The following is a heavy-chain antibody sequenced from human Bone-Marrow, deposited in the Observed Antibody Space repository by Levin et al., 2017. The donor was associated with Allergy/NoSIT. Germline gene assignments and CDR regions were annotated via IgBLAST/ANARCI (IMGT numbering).Heavy chain of an antibody. J-gene: IGHJ4*02. CDR3: AGSSSGFGHFDS. CDR2: IRGSDGST. Sequence: PGGSLRLSCAASGFTFSSYAMSWVRQAPGKGLEWVSAIRGSDGSTYYADSEKGRFTISRDNSKNTLYLQMNSLRAEDTAVYYCAGSSSGFGHFDSWGQGTLVTVSS. V-gene: IGHV3-23*01. CDR1: GFTFSSYA. D-gene: IGHD6-6*01.